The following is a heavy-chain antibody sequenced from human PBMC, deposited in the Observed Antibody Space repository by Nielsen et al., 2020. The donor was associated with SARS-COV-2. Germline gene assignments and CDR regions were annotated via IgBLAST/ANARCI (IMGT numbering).Heavy chain of an antibody. Sequence: ASVKVSCKASGYTFTAYAIHWVRQAPGQRLEWMGWIDTDIGNTKYSPKFQGRVTINRDTSATTAYMELSSLRSEDTAVYYCARGRTGTPFVGWGQGTLVTVSS. V-gene: IGHV1-3*04. J-gene: IGHJ4*02. CDR2: IDTDIGNT. CDR3: ARGRTGTPFVG. D-gene: IGHD3/OR15-3a*01. CDR1: GYTFTAYA.